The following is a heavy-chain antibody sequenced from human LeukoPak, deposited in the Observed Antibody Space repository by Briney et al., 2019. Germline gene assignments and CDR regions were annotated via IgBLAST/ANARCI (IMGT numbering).Heavy chain of an antibody. CDR1: GGSISSSRYF. J-gene: IGHJ5*02. CDR3: AWAGWFGEGNWFDP. V-gene: IGHV4-39*07. D-gene: IGHD3-10*01. Sequence: SETLSLTCSVSGGSISSSRYFWGWIRQAAAKVVDWNGSIYYSGSTYYNPSLKSQVTISVDTSKDQFSLNLSSVTAADAAVYDCAWAGWFGEGNWFDPGGQGTLVTVSA. CDR2: IYYSGST.